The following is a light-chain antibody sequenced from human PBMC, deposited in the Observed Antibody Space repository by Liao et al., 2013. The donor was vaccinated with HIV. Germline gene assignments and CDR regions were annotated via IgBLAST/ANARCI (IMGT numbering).Light chain of an antibody. CDR1: NIGGKS. V-gene: IGLV3-21*04. CDR2: YDD. CDR3: QVWDSSGQNVV. J-gene: IGLJ2*01. Sequence: SYELTQPPSESVAPGKTATMTCVGNNIGGKSVHWYQQKPGQAPVLVISYDDDRPSGIPERFSGSNSGDTAILTISRVEAGDEADYYCQVWDSSGQNVVFGGGTKLTVL.